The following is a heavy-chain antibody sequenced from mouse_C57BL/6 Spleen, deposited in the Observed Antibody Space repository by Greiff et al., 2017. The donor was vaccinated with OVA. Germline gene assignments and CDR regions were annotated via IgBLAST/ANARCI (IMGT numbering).Heavy chain of an antibody. CDR2: IDPSDSET. Sequence: VQLQQPGAELVRPGSSVKLSCKASGYTFTSYWMHWVKQRPIQGLEWIGNIDPSDSETHYNQKFKDKATLTVDKSSSTAYMQLSSLTSEDSAVYYCARNDGYDGWFAYWGQGTLVTVSA. CDR3: ARNDGYDGWFAY. CDR1: GYTFTSYW. J-gene: IGHJ3*01. V-gene: IGHV1-52*01. D-gene: IGHD2-2*01.